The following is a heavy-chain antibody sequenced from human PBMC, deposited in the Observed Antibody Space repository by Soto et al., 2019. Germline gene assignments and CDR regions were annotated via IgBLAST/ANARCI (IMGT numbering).Heavy chain of an antibody. CDR3: ARESVPNLWFGELQSTYNWFDP. CDR1: GYTFTGYY. Sequence: ASVKVSCKASGYTFTGYYMHWVRQAPGQGLEWLGWINPNSGGTNYAQKFQGRVTMTRDTSISTAYMELSRLRSDDTAVYYCARESVPNLWFGELQSTYNWFDPWGQGTLVTVSS. CDR2: INPNSGGT. D-gene: IGHD3-10*01. V-gene: IGHV1-2*02. J-gene: IGHJ5*02.